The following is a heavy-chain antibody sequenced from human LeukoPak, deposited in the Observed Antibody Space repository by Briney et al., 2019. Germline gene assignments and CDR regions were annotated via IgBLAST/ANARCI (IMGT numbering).Heavy chain of an antibody. V-gene: IGHV1-18*01. CDR3: ARDTESNKWHDYYFDY. D-gene: IGHD1-1*01. CDR1: GYRFTSYG. J-gene: IGHJ4*02. Sequence: ASVTVSCKASGYRFTSYGISWVRQAPGQGLEWMGWISAYNGNIKYRQKFQGRVTMTTDTSTSTAYMELRSLRPDDTAVYFCARDTESNKWHDYYFDYWGQGALVTVSS. CDR2: ISAYNGNI.